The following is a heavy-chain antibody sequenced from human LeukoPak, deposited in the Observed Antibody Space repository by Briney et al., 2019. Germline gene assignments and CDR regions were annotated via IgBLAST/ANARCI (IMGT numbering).Heavy chain of an antibody. CDR3: AKDNADYPIYYFDS. CDR2: ISASGGGK. CDR1: GFTFSTYA. J-gene: IGHJ4*02. D-gene: IGHD3-16*01. V-gene: IGHV3-23*01. Sequence: GGSLRLSCAASGFTFSTYAMNWVRQAPGKGLEWVSGISASGGGKFYADSVKGRFAISRDKSKSTVYLQMNSLTAEDAAVYYCAKDNADYPIYYFDSWGQGILVTVSS.